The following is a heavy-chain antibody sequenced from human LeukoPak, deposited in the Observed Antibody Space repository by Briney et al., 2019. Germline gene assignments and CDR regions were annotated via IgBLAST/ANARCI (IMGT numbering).Heavy chain of an antibody. J-gene: IGHJ4*02. D-gene: IGHD3-22*01. V-gene: IGHV4-61*05. CDR2: IYTSGST. CDR1: GGSISSSTTYY. CDR3: ASTTYYYDSSGYYFLDF. Sequence: SETLSLTCTVSGGSISSSTTYYWGWIRQPPGKGLEWIGRIYTSGSTNYNPSLKSRVTMSVDTSKNQFSLKLSSVTAADTAVYYCASTTYYYDSSGYYFLDFWGQGTLVTVSS.